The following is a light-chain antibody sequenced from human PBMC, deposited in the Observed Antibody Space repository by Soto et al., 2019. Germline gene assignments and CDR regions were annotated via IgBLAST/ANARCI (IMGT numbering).Light chain of an antibody. CDR2: EVV. Sequence: QSALTQPASVSGSPGQSITISCTGTSSDVGGYSYVSWYQQHPGKTPKLMIYEVVQRPSGVPDRFSGSKSGNTASLTVSGLQAADEADYFCKSYAGSNTYVFGSGTKLTVL. CDR3: KSYAGSNTYV. J-gene: IGLJ1*01. CDR1: SSDVGGYSY. V-gene: IGLV2-8*01.